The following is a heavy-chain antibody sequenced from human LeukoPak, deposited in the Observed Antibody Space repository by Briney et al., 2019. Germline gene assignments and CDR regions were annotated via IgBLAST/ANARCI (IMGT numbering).Heavy chain of an antibody. J-gene: IGHJ4*02. D-gene: IGHD3-22*01. V-gene: IGHV3-21*01. Sequence: SGGSLRLSCEGSAFIFSGHWMNWVRQAPGKGLEWVSSISSSSSYIYYADSVKGRFTISRDNAKNSLYLQMNSLRAEDTAVYYCARGNLNYYDSSGYYSIDYWGQGTLVTVSS. CDR1: AFIFSGHW. CDR2: ISSSSSYI. CDR3: ARGNLNYYDSSGYYSIDY.